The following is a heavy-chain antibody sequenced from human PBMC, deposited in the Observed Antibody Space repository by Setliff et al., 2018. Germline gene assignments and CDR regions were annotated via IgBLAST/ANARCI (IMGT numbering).Heavy chain of an antibody. D-gene: IGHD3-10*01. CDR2: IYYSGST. J-gene: IGHJ6*03. V-gene: IGHV4-39*01. CDR3: ARHKSNGSGSYPSLYMDV. CDR1: GGSISSGNYF. Sequence: PSETLSLTCTVSGGSISSGNYFWDWIRQPPGKGLEWVATIYYSGSTYSNPSLKGRLIISVDAPDNQFSVKLSSVTAADTAVYYCARHKSNGSGSYPSLYMDVWGKGIMVTVSS.